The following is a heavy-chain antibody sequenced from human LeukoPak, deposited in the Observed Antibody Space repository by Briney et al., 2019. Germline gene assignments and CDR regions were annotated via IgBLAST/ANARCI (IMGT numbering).Heavy chain of an antibody. Sequence: SETLSLTCTVSGYSISSGYYWGWIRQPPGKGLEWIGSIYHSGSTYYNPSLKSRVTISVDTSKNQFSLKLSSVTAADTAVYYCARDLNGWLRLVGLFDYWGQGTLVTVSS. CDR1: GYSISSGYY. D-gene: IGHD5-12*01. J-gene: IGHJ4*02. V-gene: IGHV4-38-2*02. CDR2: IYHSGST. CDR3: ARDLNGWLRLVGLFDY.